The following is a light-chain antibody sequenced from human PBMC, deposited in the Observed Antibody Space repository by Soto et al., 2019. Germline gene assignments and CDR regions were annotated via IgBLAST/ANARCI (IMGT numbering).Light chain of an antibody. V-gene: IGKV3-20*01. CDR2: GAS. CDR3: QQYGSSPPIT. CDR1: HSISSSY. Sequence: IVLTQSPGTLSFYPGERATLSCRASHSISSSYLAWYQQKPGQAPRLLIYGASSRATGIPDRFSGSGSGTDFTLTISRLEPEDFAVYYCQQYGSSPPITFGQGTRLEIK. J-gene: IGKJ5*01.